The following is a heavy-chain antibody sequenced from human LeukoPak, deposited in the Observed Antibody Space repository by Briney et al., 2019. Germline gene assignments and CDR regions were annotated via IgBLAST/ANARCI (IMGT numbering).Heavy chain of an antibody. CDR3: ARDEGSDSGMDV. D-gene: IGHD3-10*01. CDR2: ISGSGGTT. V-gene: IGHV3-48*03. J-gene: IGHJ6*02. CDR1: AFTFSGYE. Sequence: GGSLRLSCAASAFTFSGYEMNWVRQAPGKGLEWVSYISGSGGTTLYADSVKGRFTISRDNAKNSLYLQMNSLRAEDTAVYYCARDEGSDSGMDVWGQGTTVTVSS.